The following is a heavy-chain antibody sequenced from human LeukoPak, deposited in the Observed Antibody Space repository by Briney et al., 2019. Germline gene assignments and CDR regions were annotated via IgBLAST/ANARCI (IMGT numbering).Heavy chain of an antibody. CDR2: MNPNSGNT. CDR1: GYHFTSYDINYD. Sequence: ASVKVSCKASGYHFTSYDINYDINWVRQATGQGLEWMGWMNPNSGNTGYAQKFQGRVTMTRNTSISTAYMELSSLTSEDTAVYYCARRVWFGELGYFDYWGQGTLVTVSS. V-gene: IGHV1-8*01. CDR3: ARRVWFGELGYFDY. J-gene: IGHJ4*02. D-gene: IGHD3-10*01.